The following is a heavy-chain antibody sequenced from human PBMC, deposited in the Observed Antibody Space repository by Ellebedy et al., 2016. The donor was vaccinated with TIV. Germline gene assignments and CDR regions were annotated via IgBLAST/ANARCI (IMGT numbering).Heavy chain of an antibody. V-gene: IGHV1-69*02. CDR3: SIMGRWEAFDI. CDR2: IIPLLGIP. D-gene: IGHD1-26*01. J-gene: IGHJ3*02. CDR1: GGPFSSFS. Sequence: SVKVSCXASGGPFSSFSITWVRQAPGQGLEWMGRIIPLLGIPNYAQRFQGRVTITADKSTSTAYVELSSLRSEDTAVYYCSIMGRWEAFDIWGQGTMVTVSS.